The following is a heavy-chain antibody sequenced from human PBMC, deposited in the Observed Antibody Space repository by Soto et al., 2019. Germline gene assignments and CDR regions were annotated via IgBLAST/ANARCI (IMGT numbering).Heavy chain of an antibody. V-gene: IGHV1-69*06. CDR3: ARGLGVITGTTGYYFDY. CDR2: IIPIFGTA. CDR1: GGTFSSYA. J-gene: IGHJ4*02. Sequence: GASVKVSCKASGGTFSSYAISWVRQAPGQGLEWMGGIIPIFGTANYAQKFQGRVTITADKSTSTAYMELSSLRSEDTAVYYCARGLGVITGTTGYYFDYWGQGTLVTVSS. D-gene: IGHD1-7*01.